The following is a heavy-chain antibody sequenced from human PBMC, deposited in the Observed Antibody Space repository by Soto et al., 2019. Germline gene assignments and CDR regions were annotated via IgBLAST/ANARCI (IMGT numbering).Heavy chain of an antibody. J-gene: IGHJ4*02. Sequence: ASVKVSCKASGYTFTSYGLNWVRRAPGQGLEWMGRIASHDGSTVSAQSFQGRLTLTRVTFTNTAYLELGALTSDDTGLYFCWRNDGDDSTNFWGQGTLVTVSS. CDR1: GYTFTSYG. D-gene: IGHD3-22*01. V-gene: IGHV1-18*04. CDR2: IASHDGST. CDR3: WRNDGDDSTNF.